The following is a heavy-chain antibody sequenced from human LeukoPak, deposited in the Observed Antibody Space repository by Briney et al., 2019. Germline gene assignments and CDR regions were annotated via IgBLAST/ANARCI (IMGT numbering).Heavy chain of an antibody. J-gene: IGHJ4*02. CDR3: AKDGAKGVPAVPDY. CDR1: GFTFSSYA. D-gene: IGHD2-2*01. CDR2: ISGSGGST. V-gene: IGHV3-23*01. Sequence: GGSLSLSCAASGFTFSSYAMSWVRQAPGQGLEWVSAISGSGGSTYYADSVKGRFTISRDNSKNTLYLQMHSLRAEDTPVYYCAKDGAKGVPAVPDYWGQETLVTVSS.